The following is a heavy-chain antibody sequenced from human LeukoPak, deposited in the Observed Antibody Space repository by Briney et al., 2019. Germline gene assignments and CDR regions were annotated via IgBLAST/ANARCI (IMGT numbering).Heavy chain of an antibody. CDR3: ARVPRATRGGSSSWFHFDY. J-gene: IGHJ4*02. V-gene: IGHV3-30-3*01. CDR2: ISYDGSNK. CDR1: GFTFSSYA. D-gene: IGHD6-13*01. Sequence: QSGGSLRLSCAASGFTFSSYAMHWVRQAPGKGLEWVAVISYDGSNKYYADSVKGRFTISRDNSKNTLYLQMNSLRAEDTAVYYCARVPRATRGGSSSWFHFDYWGQGTLVTVSS.